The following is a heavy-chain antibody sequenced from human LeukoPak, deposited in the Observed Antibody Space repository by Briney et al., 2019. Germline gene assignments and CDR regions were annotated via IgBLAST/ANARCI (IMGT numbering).Heavy chain of an antibody. V-gene: IGHV4-59*08. J-gene: IGHJ4*02. CDR3: ARQNPPQYYYDSSGYYYPFDY. Sequence: SETLSLTCTVSGGSISSYYWSWIRQPPGKGLEWIGYIYYSGSTNYNPSLKSRVTISVNTSKNQFSLKLSSVTAADTAVYYCARQNPPQYYYDSSGYYYPFDYWGQGTLDTVSS. CDR2: IYYSGST. CDR1: GGSISSYY. D-gene: IGHD3-22*01.